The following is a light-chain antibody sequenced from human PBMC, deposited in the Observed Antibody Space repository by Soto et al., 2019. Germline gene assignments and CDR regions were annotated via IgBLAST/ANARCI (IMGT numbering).Light chain of an antibody. V-gene: IGKV1-5*03. CDR3: QHYNSHWT. J-gene: IGKJ1*01. CDR1: QTISSW. CDR2: KAS. Sequence: DIQMTQSPSTPSGSVGDRVTITCRASQTISSWLAWYQQKPGKAPNLLIYKASTLKSGVPSRFSGIGSGTEFTLTIRSLKPDDFATYYCQHYNSHWTFGQGTKVDIK.